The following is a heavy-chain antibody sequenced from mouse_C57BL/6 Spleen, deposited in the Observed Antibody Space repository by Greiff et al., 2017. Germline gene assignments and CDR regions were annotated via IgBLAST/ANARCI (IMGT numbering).Heavy chain of an antibody. CDR2: IDPETGGT. V-gene: IGHV1-15*01. J-gene: IGHJ2*01. CDR3: TREGDWDGGFDY. Sequence: VQLQQSGAELVRPGASVTLSCKASGYTFTDYEMHWVKQTPVHGLEWIGAIDPETGGTAYNQKFKGKAILTADKSSSTAYMELRSLTSEDSAVYYCTREGDWDGGFDYWGQGTTLTVSS. D-gene: IGHD4-1*01. CDR1: GYTFTDYE.